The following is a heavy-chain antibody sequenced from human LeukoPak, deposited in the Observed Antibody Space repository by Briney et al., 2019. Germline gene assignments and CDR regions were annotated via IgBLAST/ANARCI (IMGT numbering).Heavy chain of an antibody. J-gene: IGHJ3*02. Sequence: PSETLSLTCTVSGGSIRSDYWSWIRQPPGKGLGWIGDMYYSESTNYNPSLKSRVTISVDTSKNQFSLKVSSVTAADTAVYYCARSLSSSYWAFDIWGQGTMVTVSS. CDR2: MYYSEST. V-gene: IGHV4-59*01. CDR1: GGSIRSDY. CDR3: ARSLSSSYWAFDI. D-gene: IGHD6-13*01.